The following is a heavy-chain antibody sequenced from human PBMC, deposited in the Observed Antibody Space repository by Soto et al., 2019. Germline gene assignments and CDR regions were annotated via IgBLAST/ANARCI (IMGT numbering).Heavy chain of an antibody. D-gene: IGHD6-6*01. CDR2: ISGSGGST. CDR1: GFTFSSYA. J-gene: IGHJ4*02. Sequence: EVQLLESGGGLVQPGGSLRLSCAASGFTFSSYAMSWVRQAPGKGLEWVSAISGSGGSTYYADSVKGRFTISRDNSKNTLYLQMNSLKAEETAVYYCAKCSKPQLVLIDYWGQGTLVTVSS. V-gene: IGHV3-23*01. CDR3: AKCSKPQLVLIDY.